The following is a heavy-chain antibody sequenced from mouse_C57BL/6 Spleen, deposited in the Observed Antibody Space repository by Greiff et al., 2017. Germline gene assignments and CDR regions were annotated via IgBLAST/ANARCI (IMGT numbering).Heavy chain of an antibody. CDR2: IDPSDSYT. CDR3: ARETAQALDY. J-gene: IGHJ2*01. CDR1: GYTFTSYW. Sequence: VQLQQPGAELVRPGTSVKLSCKASGYTFTSYWMHWVKQRPGQGLEWIGVIDPSDSYTNYNQKFKGKATLTVDTSSSTAYMQLSSLTSADSAVYYCARETAQALDYWGQGTTLTVSS. D-gene: IGHD3-2*02. V-gene: IGHV1-59*01.